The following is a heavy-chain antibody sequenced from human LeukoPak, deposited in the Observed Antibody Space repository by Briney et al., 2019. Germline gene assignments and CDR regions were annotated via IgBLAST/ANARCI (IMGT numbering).Heavy chain of an antibody. J-gene: IGHJ4*02. CDR3: ARDREQWLVMDFDY. CDR1: GFTFSSYG. Sequence: GRSLRLSCAASGFTFSSYGMHWVRQAPGKGLEWVAVIWYDGSNNYYADSVKGRFTISRDNSKNTLYLQMNSLRAEDTAVYYCARDREQWLVMDFDYWGQGTLVTVSS. CDR2: IWYDGSNN. V-gene: IGHV3-33*01. D-gene: IGHD6-19*01.